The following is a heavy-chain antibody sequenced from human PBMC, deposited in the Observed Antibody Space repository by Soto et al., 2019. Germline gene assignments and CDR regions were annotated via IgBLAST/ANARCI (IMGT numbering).Heavy chain of an antibody. CDR2: ISYDGSNK. D-gene: IGHD3-10*01. J-gene: IGHJ4*02. Sequence: GGSLRLSCAASGLTFSSYGMHWVRQAPGKGLEWVAVISYDGSNKYYADSVKGRFTISRDNSKNTLYLQMNSLRAEDTAVYYCAREGVVRGVIITYFDYWGQGTLVTVSS. CDR3: AREGVVRGVIITYFDY. V-gene: IGHV3-30*03. CDR1: GLTFSSYG.